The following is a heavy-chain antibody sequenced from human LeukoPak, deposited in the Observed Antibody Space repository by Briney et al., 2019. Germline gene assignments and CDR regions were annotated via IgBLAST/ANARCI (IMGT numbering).Heavy chain of an antibody. CDR2: ISGSGGST. D-gene: IGHD6-19*01. CDR3: AKDGDIAVAGNFDY. J-gene: IGHJ4*02. CDR1: GFTFSSYA. Sequence: GGSLRLSCAASGFTFSSYAMSWVRQAPGKGLEWVSAISGSGGSTYYADSVKGRFTISRDNSKNTLYLQMNGLRAEDTAVYYCAKDGDIAVAGNFDYWGQGTLVTVSS. V-gene: IGHV3-23*01.